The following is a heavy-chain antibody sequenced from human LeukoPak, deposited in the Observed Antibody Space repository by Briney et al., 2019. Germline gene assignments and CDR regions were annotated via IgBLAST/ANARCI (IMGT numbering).Heavy chain of an antibody. CDR3: AFPNRGPYYYGSGPFDY. CDR2: IYYSGST. J-gene: IGHJ4*02. Sequence: SETLSLTCTVSGGSISSYYWSWIRQPPGKGLEWIGYIYYSGSTNYNPSLKSRVTISVDTSKNQFSLKLSSVTAADTAVYYCAFPNRGPYYYGSGPFDYWGQGTLVTVSS. CDR1: GGSISSYY. V-gene: IGHV4-59*01. D-gene: IGHD3-10*01.